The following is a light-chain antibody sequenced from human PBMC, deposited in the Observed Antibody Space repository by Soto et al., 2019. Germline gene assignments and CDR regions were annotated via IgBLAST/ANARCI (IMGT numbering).Light chain of an antibody. J-gene: IGLJ2*01. CDR2: DVS. V-gene: IGLV2-14*03. Sequence: QSALTQPASVSGSPGQSIAVSCIGSSSDIGEYNYVSWYQQQPGKAPKLLIFDVSNRPSGISNRFSGSKSGNTASLTISGLQAEDEADYYCTSYTGGSTHVLFGGGTKVTVL. CDR1: SSDIGEYNY. CDR3: TSYTGGSTHVL.